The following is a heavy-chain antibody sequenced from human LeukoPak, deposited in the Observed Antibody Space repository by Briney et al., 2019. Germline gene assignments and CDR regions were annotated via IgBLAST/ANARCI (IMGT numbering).Heavy chain of an antibody. CDR2: INHSGST. J-gene: IGHJ3*02. Sequence: SETLSLTCAVYGGSFSGYYWSWIRQPPGKGLEWIGEINHSGSTNYNPSLKSRVTISVDTSKNQFSLRLGSVTAADTAIYHCARHCCSAPSKGVFDIWGQGTMVTVSS. CDR1: GGSFSGYY. D-gene: IGHD2-2*01. V-gene: IGHV4-34*01. CDR3: ARHCCSAPSKGVFDI.